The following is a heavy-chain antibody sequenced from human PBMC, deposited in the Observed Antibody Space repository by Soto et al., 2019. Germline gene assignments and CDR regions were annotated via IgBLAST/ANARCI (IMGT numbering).Heavy chain of an antibody. CDR3: ARGRYCLTGRCFPNWFDS. D-gene: IGHD2-15*01. J-gene: IGHJ5*01. V-gene: IGHV4-30-4*01. Sequence: LSLTCSVSGDSISTVDYFWAWIRQPPGQALEYIGYIYKSTTTYYNPSFEGRVAISLDTSKSQFSLTVTSVTAADTAVYFCARGRYCLTGRCFPNWFDSWGQGTLVTVSS. CDR2: IYKSTTT. CDR1: GDSISTVDYF.